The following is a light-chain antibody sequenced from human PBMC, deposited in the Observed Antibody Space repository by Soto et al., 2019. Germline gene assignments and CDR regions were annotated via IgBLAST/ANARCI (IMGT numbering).Light chain of an antibody. CDR1: SSNIGAGYD. J-gene: IGLJ2*01. CDR2: GNS. CDR3: QSDESGRRSV. V-gene: IGLV1-40*01. Sequence: QSVLTQPPSVSGAPGQRVTISCTGSSSNIGAGYDVHWYQQLPGTAPKLLIYGNSNRPSGVPDRFSGSKSGTSASLAITGLQAEDEADDYCQSDESGRRSVFGGGTELTVL.